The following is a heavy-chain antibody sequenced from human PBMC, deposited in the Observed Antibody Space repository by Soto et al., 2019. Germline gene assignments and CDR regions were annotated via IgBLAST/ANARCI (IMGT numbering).Heavy chain of an antibody. CDR1: GFIFSDYG. CDR3: VPNFDY. V-gene: IGHV3-30*03. Sequence: QVEVVQSGGGVVQPGKSVRLSCKASGFIFSDYGVHWARQAPGKGLQWVAFISNNSSHEDYADSVKGRFTISRDNSQNTVYLHLKSLRPEDTAVYYCVPNFDYWGQGTRVNVSP. J-gene: IGHJ4*02. CDR2: ISNNSSHE.